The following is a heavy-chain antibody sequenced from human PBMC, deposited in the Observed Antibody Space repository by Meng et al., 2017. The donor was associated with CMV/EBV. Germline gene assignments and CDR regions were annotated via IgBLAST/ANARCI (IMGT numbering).Heavy chain of an antibody. CDR2: IYYSGST. J-gene: IGHJ3*02. D-gene: IGHD3-22*01. V-gene: IGHV4-30-4*08. Sequence: LRLSCTVSGGSISSGDYYWSWIRPPPGMGLEWIGYIYYSGSTYYNPSLKSRVTISVDTSKNQFSLKLSSVTAADTAVYYCARGGGSSGYLDAFDIWGQGTMVTVSS. CDR1: GGSISSGDYY. CDR3: ARGGGSSGYLDAFDI.